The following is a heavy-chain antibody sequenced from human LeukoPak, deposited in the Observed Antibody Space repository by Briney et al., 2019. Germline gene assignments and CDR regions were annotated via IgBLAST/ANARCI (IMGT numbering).Heavy chain of an antibody. CDR2: IYYSGST. Sequence: SETLSLTCTVSGGSISSYYWSWIRQPPGKGLEXIGYIYYSGSTNYNPSLKSRVTISVDTSKNQFSLKLSSVTAADTAVYYCARQGGGFWYFDLWGRGTLVTVSS. D-gene: IGHD6-25*01. V-gene: IGHV4-59*08. CDR1: GGSISSYY. J-gene: IGHJ2*01. CDR3: ARQGGGFWYFDL.